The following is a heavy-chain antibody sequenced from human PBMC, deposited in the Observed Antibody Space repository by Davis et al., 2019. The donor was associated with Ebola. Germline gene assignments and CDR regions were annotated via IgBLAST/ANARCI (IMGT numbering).Heavy chain of an antibody. V-gene: IGHV3-33*08. CDR2: IWYDGSNK. CDR1: GFTFSSYS. J-gene: IGHJ4*02. CDR3: ARVDYGDYALFDY. Sequence: GESLKISCAASGFTFSSYSMNWVRQAPGKGLEWVAVIWYDGSNKYYADSVKGRFTISRDNSKNTLYLQMNSLRAEDTAVYYCARVDYGDYALFDYWGQGTLVTVSS. D-gene: IGHD4-17*01.